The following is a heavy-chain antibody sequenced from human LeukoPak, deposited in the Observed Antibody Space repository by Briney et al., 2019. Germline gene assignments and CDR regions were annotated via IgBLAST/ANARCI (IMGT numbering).Heavy chain of an antibody. V-gene: IGHV1-46*01. CDR2: INPSGGST. CDR1: GYTFTSYY. Sequence: ASVKVSCKASGYTFTSYYMHWVRQAPGQGLEWMGIINPSGGSTSYAQKFQGRVTMTRDTSTSTVYMELSSLRSEDTAVYYCARERLVLAAQTMAPNFDYWGQGTLVTVSS. CDR3: ARERLVLAAQTMAPNFDY. J-gene: IGHJ4*02. D-gene: IGHD2-2*01.